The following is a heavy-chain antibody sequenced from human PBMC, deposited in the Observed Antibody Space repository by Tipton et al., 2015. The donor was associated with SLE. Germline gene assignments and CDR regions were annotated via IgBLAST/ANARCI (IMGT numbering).Heavy chain of an antibody. Sequence: TLSLTCTVSGGSIRSSSRYWSWIRQPPGKGLEWIGYIYYSGSTNYNPSLKSRVTISVDTSKNQFSLKLSSVTAADTAVYYCARDGYYYGFIWGQGTLVTVSS. D-gene: IGHD3-10*01. CDR3: ARDGYYYGFI. CDR1: GGSIRSSSRY. CDR2: IYYSGST. V-gene: IGHV4-61*01. J-gene: IGHJ4*02.